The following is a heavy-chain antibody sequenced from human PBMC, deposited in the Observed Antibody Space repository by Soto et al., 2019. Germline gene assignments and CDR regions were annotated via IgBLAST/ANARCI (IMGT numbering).Heavy chain of an antibody. V-gene: IGHV5-51*01. CDR1: GYSFTSYW. Sequence: PGESLKISCKGSGYSFTSYWIGWVRQMPGKGLEWMGIIYPGDSDTRYSPSFQGQVTISADKSISTAYLQWSSLKASDTAMYYCATWGYYDILTGTPSSYYYGMDVWGPGTTVNVSS. CDR2: IYPGDSDT. CDR3: ATWGYYDILTGTPSSYYYGMDV. D-gene: IGHD3-9*01. J-gene: IGHJ6*02.